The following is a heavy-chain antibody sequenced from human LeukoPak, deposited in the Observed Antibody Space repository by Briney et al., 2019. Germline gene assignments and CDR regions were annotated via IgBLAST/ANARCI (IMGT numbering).Heavy chain of an antibody. CDR1: GYTLTSYG. V-gene: IGHV1-18*01. Sequence: ASVKVSCKASGYTLTSYGISWVRQAPGQGLEWMGWISAYNGNTNYAQKLQGRVIMTTDTSTSTAYMELRSLRSDDTAVYYCARDSPYFWSGYYFDYWGQGTLVTVSS. CDR3: ARDSPYFWSGYYFDY. J-gene: IGHJ4*02. D-gene: IGHD3-3*01. CDR2: ISAYNGNT.